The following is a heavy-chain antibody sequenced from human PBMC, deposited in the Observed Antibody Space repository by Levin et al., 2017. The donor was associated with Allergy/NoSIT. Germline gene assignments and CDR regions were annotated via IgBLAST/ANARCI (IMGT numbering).Heavy chain of an antibody. Sequence: KISCKASGGTFSSYAISWVRQAPGQGLEWMGGIIPIFGTANYAQKFQGRVTITADKSTSTAYMELSSLRSEDTAVYYCARAPFQGYYDSSGYSSYADDYWGQGTLVTVSS. CDR1: GGTFSSYA. CDR3: ARAPFQGYYDSSGYSSYADDY. J-gene: IGHJ4*02. CDR2: IIPIFGTA. D-gene: IGHD3-22*01. V-gene: IGHV1-69*06.